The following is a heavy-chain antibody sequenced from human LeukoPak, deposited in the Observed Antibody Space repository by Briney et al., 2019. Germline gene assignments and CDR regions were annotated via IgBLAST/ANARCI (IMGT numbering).Heavy chain of an antibody. CDR1: GFTFSSYF. Sequence: GGSLRLSCAASGFTFSSYFMSWIRQAPGRGLEWVANIKEDGSEKYYVDSLKGRFTISRDNAKNSLYLQMNSLRAEDTAVYYCAKDWGEYFDYVWGSFTSFDSWGQGTLVTVSS. J-gene: IGHJ4*02. CDR2: IKEDGSEK. D-gene: IGHD3-16*01. V-gene: IGHV3-7*03. CDR3: AKDWGEYFDYVWGSFTSFDS.